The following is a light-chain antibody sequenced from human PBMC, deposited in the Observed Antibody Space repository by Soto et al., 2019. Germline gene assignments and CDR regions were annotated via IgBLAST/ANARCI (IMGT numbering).Light chain of an antibody. CDR1: QSVSSSY. CDR3: QQYGSPIT. CDR2: GAS. Sequence: EIVLTQSPGTLSLSPGERAILSCRASQSVSSSYLAWYQQKPGQAPSLLIYGASSRATGIPDRFSGSGSGTDFTLTISRLEPEDFAVYYCQQYGSPITFGQGTRLEIK. V-gene: IGKV3-20*01. J-gene: IGKJ5*01.